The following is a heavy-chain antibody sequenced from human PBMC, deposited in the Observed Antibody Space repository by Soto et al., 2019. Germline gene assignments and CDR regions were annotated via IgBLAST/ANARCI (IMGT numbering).Heavy chain of an antibody. D-gene: IGHD6-13*01. V-gene: IGHV1-18*01. CDR1: CYTFPSYG. Sequence: ASLKVSCKASCYTFPSYGISCVLQAPGQGLEWMGWISTYNGDTHYTEKLQDRVTMTRDTSTSTAYMELRSLRSDDTAVYYCARSNGIAAAGPPFDYWGQGTLVTVSS. CDR2: ISTYNGDT. J-gene: IGHJ4*02. CDR3: ARSNGIAAAGPPFDY.